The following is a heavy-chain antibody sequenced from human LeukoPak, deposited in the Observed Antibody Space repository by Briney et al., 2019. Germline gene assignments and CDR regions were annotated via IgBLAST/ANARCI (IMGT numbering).Heavy chain of an antibody. CDR2: FDPEDGET. J-gene: IGHJ2*01. Sequence: GASVKVSCKVSGYTLTELSMHWVRQAPGKGLEWMGGFDPEDGETIYAQKFQGRVTMTEDTSTDIAYMELSSLRSEDTAVYYCATPYCSSTSCYYWYFDLWGRGTLVTVSS. CDR1: GYTLTELS. CDR3: ATPYCSSTSCYYWYFDL. V-gene: IGHV1-24*01. D-gene: IGHD2-2*01.